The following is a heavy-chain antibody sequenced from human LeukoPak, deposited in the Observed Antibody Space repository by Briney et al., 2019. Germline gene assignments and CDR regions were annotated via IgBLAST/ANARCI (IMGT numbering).Heavy chain of an antibody. J-gene: IGHJ4*02. CDR2: LSGSGAST. Sequence: GGSLRLSCTASGFTFSGYAMSWVRQAPGKGLDWVSGLSGSGASTYYADSVKGRFTISRDNSKNTLYLQMNSLRAEDTAVYYCAKAGGSSSWNYFDYWGQGTLVTVSS. CDR3: AKAGGSSSWNYFDY. D-gene: IGHD6-13*01. V-gene: IGHV3-23*01. CDR1: GFTFSGYA.